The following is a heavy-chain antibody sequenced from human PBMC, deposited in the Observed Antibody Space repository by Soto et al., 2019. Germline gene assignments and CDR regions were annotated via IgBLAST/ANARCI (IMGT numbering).Heavy chain of an antibody. CDR3: AKDREGGSGWPGS. CDR2: ISGSGDRT. D-gene: IGHD6-19*01. V-gene: IGHV3-23*01. Sequence: EVQLLESGGGLVQPGGSLRLSCAASGFTFGNYAMSWVRQAPGKGLEWVSGISGSGDRTYYADSVQGRFTISRDNSRNNLYLQMSSLRGEDTAVYYCAKDREGGSGWPGSWGQGTLVTVSS. J-gene: IGHJ5*02. CDR1: GFTFGNYA.